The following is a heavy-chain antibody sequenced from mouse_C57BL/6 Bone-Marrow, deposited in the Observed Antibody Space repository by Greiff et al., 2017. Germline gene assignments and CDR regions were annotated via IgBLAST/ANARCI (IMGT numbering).Heavy chain of an antibody. CDR1: GYTFTSYW. CDR3: ASPHYYGSRYAMDY. Sequence: QVQLQQPGAELVKPGASVKLSCKASGYTFTSYWMHWVKQRPGRGLEWIGRIDPNRGGTKYNEKFKSKAKLTVDKPSSTAYMQLSSLTAEDSAVYYCASPHYYGSRYAMDYWGQGTSVTVSS. V-gene: IGHV1-72*01. CDR2: IDPNRGGT. D-gene: IGHD1-1*01. J-gene: IGHJ4*01.